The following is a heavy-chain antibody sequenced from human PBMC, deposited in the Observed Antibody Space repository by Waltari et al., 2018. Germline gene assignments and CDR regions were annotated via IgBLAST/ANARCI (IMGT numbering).Heavy chain of an antibody. J-gene: IGHJ4*02. CDR2: IRRQPYNYAT. CDR3: TAGAVTGTDF. V-gene: IGHV3-73*01. CDR1: GFTFGGST. Sequence: EVQVVESGGGLVQPGGSLKLSCATSGFTFGGSTIHWVRQPSGKGLEWVGRIRRQPYNYATAYAASVIGRFTISRDDSRNTAYLQMNSLMTEDTAVYYCTAGAVTGTDFWGQGTLVTVSS. D-gene: IGHD6-19*01.